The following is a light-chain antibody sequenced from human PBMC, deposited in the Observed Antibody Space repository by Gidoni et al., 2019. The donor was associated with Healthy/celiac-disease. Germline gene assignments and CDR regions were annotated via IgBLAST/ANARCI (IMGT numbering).Light chain of an antibody. CDR3: QQYGSSQIT. V-gene: IGKV3-20*01. CDR1: QSVSSSY. J-gene: IGKJ5*01. CDR2: GAS. Sequence: EIVLTQSPGTLSVSPGERATLSCRASQSVSSSYLAWYQQKPGQAPRLLIYGASSRATGIPDRFSGSGSGTDFTRTISRLEPEDFAVYYCQQYGSSQITFGQGTRLEIK.